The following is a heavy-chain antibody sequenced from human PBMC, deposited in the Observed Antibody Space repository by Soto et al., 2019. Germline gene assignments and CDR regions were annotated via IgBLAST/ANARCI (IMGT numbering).Heavy chain of an antibody. CDR3: ASPLSGSRDYFDY. D-gene: IGHD1-26*01. CDR2: IWYDGSNK. CDR1: GFTFSSYG. V-gene: IGHV3-33*01. Sequence: GGSLRLSCAASGFTFSSYGMHWVRLAPGKGLEWVAVIWYDGSNKYYADSVKGRFTISRDNSKNTLYLQMNSLRAEDTAEYYCASPLSGSRDYFDYWGQGT. J-gene: IGHJ4*02.